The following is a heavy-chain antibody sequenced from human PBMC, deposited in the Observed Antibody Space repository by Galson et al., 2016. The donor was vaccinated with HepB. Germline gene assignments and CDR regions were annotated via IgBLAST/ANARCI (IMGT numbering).Heavy chain of an antibody. CDR1: GYTFTNYG. D-gene: IGHD1-26*01. CDR2: VSAYSGNT. CDR3: ARLKWELLEDY. J-gene: IGHJ4*02. V-gene: IGHV1-18*01. Sequence: SVKVSCKASGYTFTNYGISWVRQAPGQGLEWVGWVSAYSGNTNYAQKLQGGVTMTTDTYTSTVYMELRSLRSDDTAMYYCARLKWELLEDYWGQGTLVTVSS.